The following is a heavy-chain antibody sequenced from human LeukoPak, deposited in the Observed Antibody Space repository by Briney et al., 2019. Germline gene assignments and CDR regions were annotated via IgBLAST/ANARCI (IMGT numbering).Heavy chain of an antibody. CDR1: GFTFSNRG. CDR2: IRFDGNPT. V-gene: IGHV3-30*02. CDR3: AKDLSYGPDY. D-gene: IGHD5-18*01. Sequence: GGSLRLSCAASGFTFSNRGMHWVRQALGKGLEWLSFIRFDGNPTYSADSVKGRFTISRDNSKNTVYLQMNSLRVEDTAVYYCAKDLSYGPDYWGQGTLVTVSS. J-gene: IGHJ4*02.